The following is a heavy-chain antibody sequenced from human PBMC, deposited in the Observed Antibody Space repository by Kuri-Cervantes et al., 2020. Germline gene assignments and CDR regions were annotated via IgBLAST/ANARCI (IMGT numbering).Heavy chain of an antibody. D-gene: IGHD1-26*01. CDR2: IIPIFGTA. J-gene: IGHJ6*02. CDR1: GGTFSSYT. V-gene: IGHV1-69*13. Sequence: SVKVSCKASGGTFSSYTISWVRQAPGQGLEWMGGIIPIFGTANYAQKFQGRVTITADESTSTAYMELSSLRSEDTAVYYCARELVTPYYYYGMDVWGQGTTVTVSS. CDR3: ARELVTPYYYYGMDV.